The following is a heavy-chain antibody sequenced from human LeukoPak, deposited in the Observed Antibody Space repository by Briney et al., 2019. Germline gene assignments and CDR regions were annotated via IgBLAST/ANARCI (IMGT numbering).Heavy chain of an antibody. V-gene: IGHV4-34*01. CDR1: GGSFSGYY. CDR3: TSRVVVVPAAQHPFDY. D-gene: IGHD2-2*01. CDR2: INHSGST. J-gene: IGHJ4*02. Sequence: SETLSLTCAVYGGSFSGYYWSWIRQPPGKGLEWIGEINHSGSTNYNPSLKSRVTISVDTSKNQFSLKLSSVTAADTAVYHCTSRVVVVPAAQHPFDYWGQGTLVTVSS.